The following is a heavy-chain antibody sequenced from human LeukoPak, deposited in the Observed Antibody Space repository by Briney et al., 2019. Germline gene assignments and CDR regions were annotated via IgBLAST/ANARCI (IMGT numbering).Heavy chain of an antibody. Sequence: PGGSLRLSCAASGFTFSDYFMTWVRQAPGKGLEWVAHINQAGTKGNYVDSVRGRFTISRDNAKKSLYLQMDSLRAEDTARYYCSRENLSQDHWGQGILVTVSS. V-gene: IGHV3-7*01. CDR3: SRENLSQDH. CDR2: INQAGTKG. D-gene: IGHD1-7*01. CDR1: GFTFSDYF. J-gene: IGHJ4*02.